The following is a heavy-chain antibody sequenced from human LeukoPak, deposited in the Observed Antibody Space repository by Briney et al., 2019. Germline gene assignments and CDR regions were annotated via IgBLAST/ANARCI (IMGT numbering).Heavy chain of an antibody. CDR1: GGSISSSSYY. CDR2: IYYSGST. J-gene: IGHJ4*02. Sequence: SETLSLTCTVSGGSISSSSYYWGWIRQPPGKGLEWIGSIYYSGSTYYNPSLKSRVTISVDTSKNQFSLRLSSVTAADTAVYYCARRSLLLWFGESAAEFDYWGQGTLVTVSS. CDR3: ARRSLLLWFGESAAEFDY. D-gene: IGHD3-10*01. V-gene: IGHV4-39*01.